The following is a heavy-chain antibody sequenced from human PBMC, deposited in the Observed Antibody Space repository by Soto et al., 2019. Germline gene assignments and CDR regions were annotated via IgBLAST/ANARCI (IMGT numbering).Heavy chain of an antibody. V-gene: IGHV1-69*02. CDR1: GGTFSSYT. D-gene: IGHD3-22*01. J-gene: IGHJ4*02. CDR2: IIPILGIA. CDR3: ARAGITMIVVADYFDY. Sequence: ASVKVSCKASGGTFSSYTISWVRQAPGQGLEWMGRIIPILGIANYAQKFQGRVTITADKSTSTAYMELSSLRSEDTAVYYCARAGITMIVVADYFDYWGQGTLVTVSS.